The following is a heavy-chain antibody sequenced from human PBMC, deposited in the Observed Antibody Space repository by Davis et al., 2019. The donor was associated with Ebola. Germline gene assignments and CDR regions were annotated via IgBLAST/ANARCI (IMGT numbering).Heavy chain of an antibody. CDR2: ISGSGATT. Sequence: GESLKISCAVSGFTVSSNYMSWVRQAPGKGLEWVSGISGSGATTYYADSVKGRFTISRDNSKNTLYLQMNSLRADDTALYYCAKGGARYFYHYYGMDVWGQGTTVTVSS. CDR1: GFTVSSNY. V-gene: IGHV3-23*01. CDR3: AKGGARYFYHYYGMDV. D-gene: IGHD2/OR15-2a*01. J-gene: IGHJ6*02.